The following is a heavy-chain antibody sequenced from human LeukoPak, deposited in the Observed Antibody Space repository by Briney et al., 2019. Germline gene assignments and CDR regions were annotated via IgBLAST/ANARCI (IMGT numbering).Heavy chain of an antibody. J-gene: IGHJ3*02. CDR3: ARDAVAFDI. Sequence: GGSLRLSCAASGFTFSSYGMHWVRQAPGKGLEWVAVIWYDGSNKYYAGSVKGRFTISRDNSKNTLYLQMNSLRAEDTAVYYCARDAVAFDIWGQGTMVTVSS. V-gene: IGHV3-33*01. CDR2: IWYDGSNK. CDR1: GFTFSSYG.